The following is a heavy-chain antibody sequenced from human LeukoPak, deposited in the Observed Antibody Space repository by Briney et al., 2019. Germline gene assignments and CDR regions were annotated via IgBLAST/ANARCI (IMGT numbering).Heavy chain of an antibody. Sequence: ASVKVSCKASGGTFSSYAISWVRQAPGQGLEWVGGIIPIFGTANYAQKFQGRVTITADESTSTAYMELSSLRSEDTAVYYCAREGVDTAIGFGWFDPWGQGTLVTVSS. CDR2: IIPIFGTA. CDR3: AREGVDTAIGFGWFDP. J-gene: IGHJ5*02. CDR1: GGTFSSYA. V-gene: IGHV1-69*13. D-gene: IGHD5-18*01.